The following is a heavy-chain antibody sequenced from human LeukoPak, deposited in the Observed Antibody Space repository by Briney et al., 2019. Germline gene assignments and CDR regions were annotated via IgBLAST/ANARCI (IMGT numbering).Heavy chain of an antibody. J-gene: IGHJ3*02. CDR3: ARDTEPFIAVAGHDALDI. CDR1: GFTFSSYA. V-gene: IGHV3-64*01. Sequence: GGSLRLSCAASGFTFSSYAMHWVRQAPGKGLEYVSAIGSNGGSTYYANSVKGRFTISRDNSKNTLYLQMGSLRAEDMAVYYCARDTEPFIAVAGHDALDIWGQGTMVTVSS. CDR2: IGSNGGST. D-gene: IGHD6-19*01.